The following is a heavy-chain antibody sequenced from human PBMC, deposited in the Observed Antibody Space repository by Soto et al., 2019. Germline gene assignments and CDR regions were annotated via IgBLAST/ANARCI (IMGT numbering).Heavy chain of an antibody. CDR3: ARSGFGSGSHFYFYFDF. D-gene: IGHD3-10*01. J-gene: IGHJ4*02. CDR1: GFTFNSYA. V-gene: IGHV3-23*01. Sequence: EVQMLESGGGLVQPGGSLRLSCAASGFTFNSYAMSWVRQAPGKGLEWVAAISGSGGGTWYADSVKGRFTISRDNSKNTVYLQMSSLRAEDTAVYYCARSGFGSGSHFYFYFDFWGQGTLVTVSS. CDR2: ISGSGGGT.